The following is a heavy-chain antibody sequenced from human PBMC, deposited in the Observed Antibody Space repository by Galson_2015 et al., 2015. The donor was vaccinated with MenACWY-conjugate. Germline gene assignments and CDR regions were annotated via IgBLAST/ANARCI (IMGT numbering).Heavy chain of an antibody. CDR3: ARDYCSSTSCYFDY. D-gene: IGHD2-2*01. J-gene: IGHJ4*02. CDR1: GFTFSSYG. V-gene: IGHV3-33*01. Sequence: SLRLSCAASGFTFSSYGTHWVRQAPGKGLEWVAVIWSDGSNKYSADSVKGRFTISRDNSKNTLYLQMNSLRAEDTSVYYCARDYCSSTSCYFDYWGQGTLVTVSS. CDR2: IWSDGSNK.